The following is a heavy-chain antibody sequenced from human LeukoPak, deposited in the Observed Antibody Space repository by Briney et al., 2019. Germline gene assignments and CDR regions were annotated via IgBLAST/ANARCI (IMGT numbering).Heavy chain of an antibody. V-gene: IGHV3-74*01. Sequence: GGSQRLSCAASGLTFSSYWMHWVRHAPGKGLVWVSRLNSDGSSTDYAASVKGRFTISRDNAKNTLYLQMNSLGAEDTAVYYCASYRDRGYWGQGTLVTVSS. D-gene: IGHD4-17*01. CDR3: ASYRDRGY. CDR1: GLTFSSYW. J-gene: IGHJ4*02. CDR2: LNSDGSST.